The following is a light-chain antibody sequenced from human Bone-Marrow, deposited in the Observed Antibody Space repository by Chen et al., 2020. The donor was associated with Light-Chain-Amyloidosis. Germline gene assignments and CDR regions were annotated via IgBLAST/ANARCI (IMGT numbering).Light chain of an antibody. CDR1: QSISSY. CDR2: AAS. Sequence: IQMTQSPSSLSASVGDRVTITCRASQSISSYLNWYRQEPGKAPKLLIWAASSLHSGVPSRFRCSGSGTDFALSITSLQPEDFATYYCQQTFITPWTFGQGTRVEI. J-gene: IGKJ1*01. V-gene: IGKV1-39*01. CDR3: QQTFITPWT.